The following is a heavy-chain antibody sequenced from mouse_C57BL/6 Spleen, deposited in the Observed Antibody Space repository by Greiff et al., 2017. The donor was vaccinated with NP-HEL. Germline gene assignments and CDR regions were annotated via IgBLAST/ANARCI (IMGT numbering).Heavy chain of an antibody. CDR1: GFTFSSYT. J-gene: IGHJ2*01. CDR3: ASLAGTGDYFDY. CDR2: LSGGGGNT. Sequence: DVKLVESGGGLVKPGGSLKLSCAASGFTFSSYTMSWVRQTPEKRLEWVATLSGGGGNTYYPDSVKGRFTISRDNAKNTLYLQMSSLRSEDTALYYCASLAGTGDYFDYWGQGTTLTVSS. D-gene: IGHD4-1*01. V-gene: IGHV5-9*01.